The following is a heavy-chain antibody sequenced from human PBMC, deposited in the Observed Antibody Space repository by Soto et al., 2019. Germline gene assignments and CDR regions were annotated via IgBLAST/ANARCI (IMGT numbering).Heavy chain of an antibody. Sequence: GGSLILSCAASGFTFSSYGMHWVRQAPGKGLEWVAVISYDGSNKYYADSVKGRFTISRDNSKNTLYLQMNSLRAEDTAVYYCAKGPHRITIFGVGLDYWGQGTLVTVSS. J-gene: IGHJ4*02. CDR1: GFTFSSYG. CDR3: AKGPHRITIFGVGLDY. V-gene: IGHV3-30*18. D-gene: IGHD3-3*01. CDR2: ISYDGSNK.